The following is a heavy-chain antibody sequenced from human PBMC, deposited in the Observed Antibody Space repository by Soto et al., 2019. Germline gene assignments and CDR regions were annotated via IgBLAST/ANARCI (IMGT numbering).Heavy chain of an antibody. CDR1: GFTFSSYA. CDR2: INGSGGST. CDR3: AKDSTVLLWFGEPHYGMDV. Sequence: GGSLRLSCAASGFTFSSYAMTWVRQAPGKGLEWVSAINGSGGSTYYADSVKGRFTISRDNSKNTLYLQMNSLRAEDTAGYYCAKDSTVLLWFGEPHYGMDVWGQGTTVTVSS. J-gene: IGHJ6*02. D-gene: IGHD3-10*01. V-gene: IGHV3-23*01.